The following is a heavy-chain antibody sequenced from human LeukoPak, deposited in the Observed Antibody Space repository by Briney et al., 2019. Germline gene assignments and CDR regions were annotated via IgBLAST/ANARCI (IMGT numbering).Heavy chain of an antibody. D-gene: IGHD5-24*01. CDR2: IYPGDSDT. J-gene: IGHJ4*02. V-gene: IGHV5-51*01. Sequence: PGESLKISCKGSGYSFTSYWIGWVRQMPGKGLEWMGIIYPGDSDTRYSPSFQGQVTISADKSISTAYLQWSSLKASDTAMYYWAKFRGQQKRAKMGEYWGQGTLVTVPS. CDR1: GYSFTSYW. CDR3: AKFRGQQKRAKMGEY.